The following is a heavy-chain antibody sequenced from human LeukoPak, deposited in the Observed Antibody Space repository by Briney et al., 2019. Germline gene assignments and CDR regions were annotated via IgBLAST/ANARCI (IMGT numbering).Heavy chain of an antibody. Sequence: ASVKVSCKASGDTFTSYGISWVRQAPGQGLEWMGWISAYNGNTNYAQKLQGRVTMTTDTSTSTAYMELRSLRSDDTAVYYCARGRCSGGSCYPRFDPWGQGTLVTVSS. J-gene: IGHJ5*02. CDR2: ISAYNGNT. V-gene: IGHV1-18*01. CDR1: GDTFTSYG. D-gene: IGHD2-15*01. CDR3: ARGRCSGGSCYPRFDP.